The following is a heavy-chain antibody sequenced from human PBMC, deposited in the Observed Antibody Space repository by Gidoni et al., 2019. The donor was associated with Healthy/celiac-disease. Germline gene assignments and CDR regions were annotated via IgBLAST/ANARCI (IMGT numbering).Heavy chain of an antibody. J-gene: IGHJ4*02. V-gene: IGHV2-5*02. CDR3: AQSGPYEDYFDY. CDR1: GFSLSTSGVG. Sequence: QITLKESGPTLVKPTQTLTLTCTFSGFSLSTSGVGVGWLRQPPGKALEWLALIYWDDDKRNSPSLKSRLTITKDTSKNQVVLTMTNMDPVDTATYYCAQSGPYEDYFDYWGQGTLVTVSS. D-gene: IGHD2-8*01. CDR2: IYWDDDK.